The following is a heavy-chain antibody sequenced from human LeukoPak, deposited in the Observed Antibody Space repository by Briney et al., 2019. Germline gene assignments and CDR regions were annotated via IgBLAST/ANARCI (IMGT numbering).Heavy chain of an antibody. CDR1: GFTFSSYS. CDR2: IGNSSSSI. D-gene: IGHD4-17*01. Sequence: GGSLRLSCAASGFTFSSYSMNWVRQAPGKGLEWVSYIGNSSSSIYYADSVKGRFTISRDNAKNSLYLQMNSLRAEDSSVYYCARPTTVTTISADAFDIWGQGTMVTVSS. J-gene: IGHJ3*02. V-gene: IGHV3-48*01. CDR3: ARPTTVTTISADAFDI.